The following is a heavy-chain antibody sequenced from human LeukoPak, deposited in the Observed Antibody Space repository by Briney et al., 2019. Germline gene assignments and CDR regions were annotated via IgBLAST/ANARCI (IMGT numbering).Heavy chain of an antibody. J-gene: IGHJ4*02. D-gene: IGHD6-19*01. CDR3: VKEGVARIRDWYDY. V-gene: IGHV3-30*18. Sequence: HPGGSLRLSCAASGFTFSSYGMHWVRQAPGKGLEWVAVISYEGGTKYYADSVTGRFTISRDNSMNTLYLQMNSLRAEDTAVYYCVKEGVARIRDWYDYWGQGTLVTVSS. CDR2: ISYEGGTK. CDR1: GFTFSSYG.